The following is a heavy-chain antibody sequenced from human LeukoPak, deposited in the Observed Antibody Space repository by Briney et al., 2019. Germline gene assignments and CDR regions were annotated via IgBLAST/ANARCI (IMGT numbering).Heavy chain of an antibody. CDR3: ASRRSGYSYGNGYYFDY. CDR1: GGTYSSYA. Sequence: EASVKVSCKASGGTYSSYAISWVRQAPGQGLEWMGGIIPIFGTANYAQKFQGRVTITTDESTSTAYMELSSLRSEDTAVYYCASRRSGYSYGNGYYFDYWGQGTLVTVSS. CDR2: IIPIFGTA. V-gene: IGHV1-69*05. J-gene: IGHJ4*02. D-gene: IGHD5-18*01.